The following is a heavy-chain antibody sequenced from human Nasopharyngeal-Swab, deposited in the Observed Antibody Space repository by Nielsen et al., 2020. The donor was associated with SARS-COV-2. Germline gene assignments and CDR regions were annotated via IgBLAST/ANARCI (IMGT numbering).Heavy chain of an antibody. CDR1: GFNFSSFW. J-gene: IGHJ3*02. V-gene: IGHV3-7*01. Sequence: GGSLRLSCTASGFNFSSFWMSWFRQAPGKGLEWVANMKQDGSVKYYLDSVKGRFTISRDNAKNSLYLQMNSLRAEDTAVYYCARESLGASFAFDIWGQGTMVTVSS. CDR3: ARESLGASFAFDI. CDR2: MKQDGSVK. D-gene: IGHD1-26*01.